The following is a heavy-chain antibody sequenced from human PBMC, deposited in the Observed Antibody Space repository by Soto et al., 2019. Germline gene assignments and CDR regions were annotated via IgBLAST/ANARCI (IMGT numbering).Heavy chain of an antibody. D-gene: IGHD3-3*01. CDR3: ARDLPLLRGMDV. CDR1: GFTVSSYS. CDR2: ISSRSSYI. J-gene: IGHJ6*02. Sequence: GGSLRLXCAASGFTVSSYSMNWFRQAPGKGLEGLSSISSRSSYIYYADSVKGRFTISRDNAKNSLYLQMNSLRAEDTAVYYCARDLPLLRGMDVWGQGTTVTVSS. V-gene: IGHV3-21*01.